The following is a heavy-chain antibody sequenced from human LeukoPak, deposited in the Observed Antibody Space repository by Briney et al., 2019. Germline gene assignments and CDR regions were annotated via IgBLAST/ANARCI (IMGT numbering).Heavy chain of an antibody. V-gene: IGHV3-33*01. CDR2: IWYDGSNK. CDR3: ARSVPLGGYKYGYFDY. CDR1: GFTFSTYG. J-gene: IGHJ4*02. Sequence: GGSLRLSCAASGFTFSTYGMHWVRQAPGKGLEWVAVIWYDGSNKYYADSVKGRFTISRDNSKNTLYLQMNSLRAEDTAVYYCARSVPLGGYKYGYFDYWGQGTLVTVSS. D-gene: IGHD5-18*01.